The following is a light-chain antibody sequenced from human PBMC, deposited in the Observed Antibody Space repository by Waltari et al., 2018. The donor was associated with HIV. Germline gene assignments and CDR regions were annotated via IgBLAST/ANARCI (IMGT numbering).Light chain of an antibody. CDR3: SSYAGSSTCVI. Sequence: QSALTQPASVSGSPGQSIPISCTGSSSDVGSFKHVSWYQQHPGKAPRLLIYEVSKRPSGVSNRYSASKSGKTASLTVSGLRAEDEADDYCSSYAGSSTCVIFGGGTKLTVL. CDR2: EVS. CDR1: SSDVGSFKH. V-gene: IGLV2-23*02. J-gene: IGLJ2*01.